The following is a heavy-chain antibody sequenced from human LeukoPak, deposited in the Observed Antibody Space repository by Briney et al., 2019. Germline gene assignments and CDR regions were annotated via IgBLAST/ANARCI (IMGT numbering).Heavy chain of an antibody. D-gene: IGHD3-10*01. Sequence: GRSLRLSCAASGFTFSSYAMHWVRQAPGKGLEWVAVISYDGSNKYYADSVKGRFTISRDNSKNTLYLQMNSLRAEDTAVYYCARAPVPYGGPNWFDPWGQGTLVTVSS. CDR1: GFTFSSYA. V-gene: IGHV3-30-3*01. J-gene: IGHJ5*02. CDR3: ARAPVPYGGPNWFDP. CDR2: ISYDGSNK.